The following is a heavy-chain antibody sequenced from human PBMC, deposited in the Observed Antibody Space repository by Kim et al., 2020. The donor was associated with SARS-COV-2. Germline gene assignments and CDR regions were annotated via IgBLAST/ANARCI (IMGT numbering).Heavy chain of an antibody. CDR3: AREVKGMSGDYYFDY. CDR2: ISSSSSYI. J-gene: IGHJ4*02. D-gene: IGHD4-17*01. Sequence: GGSLRLSCAASGFTFSSYSMNWVRQAPVKGLEWVSSISSSSSYIYYADSVKGRFTISRDNAKNSLYLQMNSLRAEDTAVYYCAREVKGMSGDYYFDYWGQGTLVTVSS. CDR1: GFTFSSYS. V-gene: IGHV3-21*01.